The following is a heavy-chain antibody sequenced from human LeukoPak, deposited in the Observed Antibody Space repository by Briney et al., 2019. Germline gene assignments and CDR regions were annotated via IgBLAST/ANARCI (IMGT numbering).Heavy chain of an antibody. CDR1: GFTFNSNG. V-gene: IGHV3-30*02. Sequence: GGSLRLSCAASGFTFNSNGMHWVRQAPGKRLEWVAFIRYDGNTKYYADSVKGRFTISRDNSKNTLYLQMNSLRGGDTAVYYCVKDCPGDSSPEGVCHYYMDVWGKGTTVTVSS. D-gene: IGHD3-22*01. CDR3: VKDCPGDSSPEGVCHYYMDV. CDR2: IRYDGNTK. J-gene: IGHJ6*03.